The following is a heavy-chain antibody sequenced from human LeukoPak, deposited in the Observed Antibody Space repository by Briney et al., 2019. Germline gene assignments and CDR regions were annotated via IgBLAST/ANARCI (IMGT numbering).Heavy chain of an antibody. J-gene: IGHJ4*02. Sequence: PSETLSLTCTVSGGSIGSYYWSWIRQPPGKGLEWIGYIYYSGSTNYNPSLKSRVTISVDTSKNQFSLKLSSVTAADTAVYYCARSKNYYDSSGPFDYWGQGTLVTVSS. CDR1: GGSIGSYY. CDR3: ARSKNYYDSSGPFDY. CDR2: IYYSGST. D-gene: IGHD3-22*01. V-gene: IGHV4-59*08.